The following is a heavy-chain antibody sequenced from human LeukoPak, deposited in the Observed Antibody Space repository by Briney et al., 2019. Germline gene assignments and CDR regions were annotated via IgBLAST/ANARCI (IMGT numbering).Heavy chain of an antibody. V-gene: IGHV4-39*01. CDR3: ARLRVFSYGTTDNLFDP. CDR1: GGSISSSSYY. J-gene: IGHJ5*02. CDR2: IYYSGST. D-gene: IGHD3-10*01. Sequence: SETLSLTCTVSGGSISSSSYYWGWLRQPPGKGLEWIGSIYYSGSTYYNPSLKSRVTISVDTSRNQFSLKLSSVTAADTAVYYCARLRVFSYGTTDNLFDPGGQGTLVTVSS.